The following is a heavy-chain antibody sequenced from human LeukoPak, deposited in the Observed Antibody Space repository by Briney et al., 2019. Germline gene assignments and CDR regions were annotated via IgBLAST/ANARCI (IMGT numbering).Heavy chain of an antibody. CDR3: ARCRASLRTPPYWYFDL. CDR1: GYTFNTYG. Sequence: GASVKVSCKASGYTFNTYGISWVRRAPGQGLEWMGWISAYNGDTNYAQKVQGRVTMTTDTSTSTVYMELRSLRSDDTAVYYCARCRASLRTPPYWYFDLWGRGTLVTVSS. CDR2: ISAYNGDT. J-gene: IGHJ2*01. D-gene: IGHD5/OR15-5a*01. V-gene: IGHV1-18*01.